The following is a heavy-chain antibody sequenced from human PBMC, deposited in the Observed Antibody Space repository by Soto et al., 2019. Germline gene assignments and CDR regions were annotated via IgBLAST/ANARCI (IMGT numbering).Heavy chain of an antibody. Sequence: PSETLSLTCTVSGGSISNPSYYWGWVRQPPGKGLEWIGDIFYTGRTYYSPSLKSRVTISVDTSKEQFSLNLTSVTAADTAVYLCAGLPSRIAAGSHGRRDSFGPWARGTPVTASS. CDR2: IFYTGRT. CDR3: AGLPSRIAAGSHGRRDSFGP. CDR1: GGSISNPSYY. V-gene: IGHV4-39*01. D-gene: IGHD2-21*01. J-gene: IGHJ5*02.